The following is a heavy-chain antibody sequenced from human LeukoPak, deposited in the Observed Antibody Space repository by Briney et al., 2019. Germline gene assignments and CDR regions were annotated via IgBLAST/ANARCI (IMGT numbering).Heavy chain of an antibody. CDR3: AREVPMDV. CDR2: IYYSGST. CDR1: GGSISSSSYY. V-gene: IGHV4-39*07. J-gene: IGHJ6*03. Sequence: SETLSLTCTVSGGSISSSSYYWGWIRQPPGKGLEWIGSIYYSGSTYYNPSLKSRVTISVDTSKNQFSLKLSSVTTADTAVYYCAREVPMDVWGKGTTVTVSS.